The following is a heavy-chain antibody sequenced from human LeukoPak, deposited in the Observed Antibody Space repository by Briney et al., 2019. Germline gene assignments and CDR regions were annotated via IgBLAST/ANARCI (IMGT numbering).Heavy chain of an antibody. CDR3: ARVSWDYNNYRRYYYYMDV. J-gene: IGHJ6*03. V-gene: IGHV3-74*01. Sequence: GGSLRLSCAASGFTFSWYWMYWVRQAPGKGLVWVSRINSDGSSTSYADSVKGRFTISRDNAKNTLYLQMNSLRAEDTAVYYCARVSWDYNNYRRYYYYMDVWGKGTTVTVSS. CDR2: INSDGSST. CDR1: GFTFSWYW. D-gene: IGHD4-11*01.